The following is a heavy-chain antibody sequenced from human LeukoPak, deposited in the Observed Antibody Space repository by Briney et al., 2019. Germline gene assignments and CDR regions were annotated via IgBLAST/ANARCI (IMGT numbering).Heavy chain of an antibody. Sequence: GGSLRLSCAASGFTFSGHAMGWVRQAPGKGLEWVSSITGSGGGTYYGDSVKGRFTISRDNSMNTLFLQVNSLRAEDTAVYYCAKDGGGSLEWLPPMDVWGQGTTVTVSS. CDR3: AKDGGGSLEWLPPMDV. CDR2: ITGSGGGT. V-gene: IGHV3-23*01. CDR1: GFTFSGHA. D-gene: IGHD3-3*01. J-gene: IGHJ6*02.